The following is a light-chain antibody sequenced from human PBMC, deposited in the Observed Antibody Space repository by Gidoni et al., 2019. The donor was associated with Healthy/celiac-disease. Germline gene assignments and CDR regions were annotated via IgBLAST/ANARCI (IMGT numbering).Light chain of an antibody. CDR1: QSVSSY. J-gene: IGKJ1*01. Sequence: EIVLTHSPATLSLSPGERATLSCRASQSVSSYLAWYQQKPGQAARLLNYDASNGATGIPARFSGSGSGTDFTLTSSSLEAEDFAVYYCQQRSNWPPTFXQXTKVEIK. CDR3: QQRSNWPPT. V-gene: IGKV3-11*01. CDR2: DAS.